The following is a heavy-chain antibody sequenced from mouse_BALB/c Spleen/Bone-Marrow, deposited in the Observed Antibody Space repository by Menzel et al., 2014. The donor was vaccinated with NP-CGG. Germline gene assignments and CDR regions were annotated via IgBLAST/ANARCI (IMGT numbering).Heavy chain of an antibody. Sequence: EVQLVESGGGLVQPGGSLKLSCAASGFDFSRFWMSWVRQAPGKGLEWIGEINPDSSTINYTPSLKDKFIISRDNAKNTLYLQMSKVRSEDTALYYCARLNYYGNLFVWGAGTTVTASS. D-gene: IGHD1-1*01. V-gene: IGHV4-1*02. CDR2: INPDSSTI. CDR3: ARLNYYGNLFV. CDR1: GFDFSRFW. J-gene: IGHJ1*01.